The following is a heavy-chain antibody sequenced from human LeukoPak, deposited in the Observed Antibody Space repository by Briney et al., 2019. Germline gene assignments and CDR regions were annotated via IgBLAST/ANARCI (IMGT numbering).Heavy chain of an antibody. CDR2: IRYDGSNK. CDR3: EKEGYSSGWYEDY. V-gene: IGHV3-30*02. J-gene: IGHJ4*02. Sequence: PGGSLRLSCAAAGFTFSTYGMHWVRQSPGMGLEWVAFIRYDGSNKYYADPVKGRFTISRDNFMNTMYLQMNSLRPEDAAVYYCEKEGYSSGWYEDYWGQGTLVTVSS. D-gene: IGHD6-19*01. CDR1: GFTFSTYG.